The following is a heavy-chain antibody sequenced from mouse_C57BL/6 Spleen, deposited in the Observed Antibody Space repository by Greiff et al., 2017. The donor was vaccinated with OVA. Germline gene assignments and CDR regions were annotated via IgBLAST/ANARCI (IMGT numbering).Heavy chain of an antibody. V-gene: IGHV1-82*01. J-gene: IGHJ4*01. Sequence: QVQLKESGPELVKPGASVKISCKASGYAFSSSWMNWVKQRPGKGLEWIGRIYPGDGDTNYNGKFKGKATLTADESSSTAYMQLSSLTSEDSAVYFCARRGYGNYGGYAMDYWGQGTSVTVSS. CDR1: GYAFSSSW. CDR2: IYPGDGDT. D-gene: IGHD2-1*01. CDR3: ARRGYGNYGGYAMDY.